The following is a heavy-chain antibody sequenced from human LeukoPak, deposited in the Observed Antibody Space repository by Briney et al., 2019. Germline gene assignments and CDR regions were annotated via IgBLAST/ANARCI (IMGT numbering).Heavy chain of an antibody. CDR3: ARGPWSGYYTPFDY. J-gene: IGHJ4*02. CDR1: GYSFTNFW. CDR2: IYPGDSDT. Sequence: GESLKISCKGSGYSFTNFWIGWVRQLPGKGLEWMGIIYPGDSDTRYSPSFQGQVSISADKSISTAYLQWSSLKASDTAMYYCARGPWSGYYTPFDYWGQGTLVTVSS. V-gene: IGHV5-51*01. D-gene: IGHD3-3*01.